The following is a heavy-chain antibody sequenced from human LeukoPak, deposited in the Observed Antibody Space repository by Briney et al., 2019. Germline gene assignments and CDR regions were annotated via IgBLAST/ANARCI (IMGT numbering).Heavy chain of an antibody. CDR2: IGFDGSNK. V-gene: IGHV3-33*01. D-gene: IGHD4-11*01. CDR1: GFTFSSYA. J-gene: IGHJ4*02. CDR3: ARETYSNPDY. Sequence: PGRSLRLSCAASGFTFSSYAMHWVRQAPGKGLEGVAVIGFDGSNKYYADSVQGRFTVSRDNSKNTLYLQMNSLRAEDTAVYYCARETYSNPDYWGQGTLVTVSS.